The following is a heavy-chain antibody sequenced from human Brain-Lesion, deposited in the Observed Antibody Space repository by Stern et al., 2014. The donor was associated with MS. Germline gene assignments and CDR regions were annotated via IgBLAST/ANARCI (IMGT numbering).Heavy chain of an antibody. J-gene: IGHJ4*02. CDR1: GYTLTDFS. CDR3: ATLSPGAGGNYYRHFDY. D-gene: IGHD1-26*01. Sequence: QDQLVQSGAEVKKPGASVKVSCKVSGYTLTDFSMHWVRQAPRKGLEWMGGFDPEDGETIYAQKFQGRVTMTEDTSTDTAYMELSSLRSEDTAVYYCATLSPGAGGNYYRHFDYWGQGTLVTVSS. V-gene: IGHV1-24*01. CDR2: FDPEDGET.